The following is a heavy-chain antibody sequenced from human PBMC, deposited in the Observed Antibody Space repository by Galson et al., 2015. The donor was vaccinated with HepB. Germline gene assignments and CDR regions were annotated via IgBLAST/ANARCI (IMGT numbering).Heavy chain of an antibody. Sequence: SLRLSCAASGFTVTSNHVSWVRQAPGKGLEWVSIIYSGGSTFYANSVKGRFTISRDNSKNTLYLQMNSLRAEDTAVYYCAREYSATWFSGLGYWGQGTLVTVSS. J-gene: IGHJ4*02. CDR1: GFTVTSNH. CDR3: AREYSATWFSGLGY. D-gene: IGHD5-12*01. CDR2: IYSGGST. V-gene: IGHV3-53*01.